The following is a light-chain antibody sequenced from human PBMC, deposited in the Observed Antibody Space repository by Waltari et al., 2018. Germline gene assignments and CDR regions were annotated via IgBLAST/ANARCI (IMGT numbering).Light chain of an antibody. J-gene: IGLJ3*02. V-gene: IGLV1-40*01. Sequence: QSVLTQPPSVSGAPGQRVPISCTGSGSNIGAGSDVTWYQQLPRAAPKLLIYGSTSRPLGVPARFFGSTSGASASLAIIGLQAEDEADYYCQSYDTSLSVVFGGGTKLTVL. CDR2: GST. CDR3: QSYDTSLSVV. CDR1: GSNIGAGSD.